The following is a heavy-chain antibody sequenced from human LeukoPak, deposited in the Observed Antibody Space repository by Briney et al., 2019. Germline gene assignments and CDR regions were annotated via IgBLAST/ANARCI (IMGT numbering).Heavy chain of an antibody. J-gene: IGHJ5*02. CDR2: INPNSGGT. Sequence: ASVKVSCKASGYTFTGYYMYWVLQAPGQGLEWMGWINPNSGGTSYAQKFQGRVTMTRVTSINTAYMELSRLRSDDTAVYYCARVRRNYYDSSGYYYWFDPWGQGTLVTVSS. V-gene: IGHV1-2*02. D-gene: IGHD3-22*01. CDR3: ARVRRNYYDSSGYYYWFDP. CDR1: GYTFTGYY.